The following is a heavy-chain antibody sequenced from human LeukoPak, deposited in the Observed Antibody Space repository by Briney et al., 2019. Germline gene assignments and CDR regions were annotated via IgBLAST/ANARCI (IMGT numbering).Heavy chain of an antibody. CDR3: AKDVGGWSRGAFDY. V-gene: IGHV3-23*01. CDR2: ISGSGGST. D-gene: IGHD6-19*01. J-gene: IGHJ4*02. Sequence: GGSLRLSCAASGFTFSNYAMSWVRQAPGKGLEWVSAISGSGGSTYYADSVKGRLTISRDNSKNTLYLQMNSLRAEDTALYYCAKDVGGWSRGAFDYWGQGTLVTVSS. CDR1: GFTFSNYA.